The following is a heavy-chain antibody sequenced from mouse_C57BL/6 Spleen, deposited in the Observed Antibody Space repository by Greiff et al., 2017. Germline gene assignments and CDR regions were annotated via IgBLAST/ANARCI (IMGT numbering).Heavy chain of an antibody. CDR2: IDPSDSYT. J-gene: IGHJ2*01. V-gene: IGHV1-50*01. Sequence: QVQLQQPGAELVKPGASVKLSCKASGYTFTSYWMQWVKQRPGQGLEWIGEIDPSDSYTNYNQKFKGKATLTVDTYSSTAYMQLSSLTSEDSAVYDCARGVDYDGGDFDYWGQGTTLSVSS. CDR1: GYTFTSYW. D-gene: IGHD2-4*01. CDR3: ARGVDYDGGDFDY.